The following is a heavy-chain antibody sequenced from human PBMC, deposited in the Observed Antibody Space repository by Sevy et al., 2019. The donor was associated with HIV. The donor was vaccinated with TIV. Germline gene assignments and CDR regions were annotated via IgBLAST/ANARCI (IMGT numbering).Heavy chain of an antibody. CDR2: IYYSGST. CDR3: ARHYDYGDYPSTGERWFDP. Sequence: SETLSLTCTVSGGSISSSSYYWGWIRQPPGKGLEWIGRIYYSGSTYYNPSLKSRVTISVDTSKNQFSLKPSSVTAAETAVYYCARHYDYGDYPSTGERWFDPWGQGTLVTVSS. D-gene: IGHD4-17*01. CDR1: GGSISSSSYY. J-gene: IGHJ5*02. V-gene: IGHV4-39*01.